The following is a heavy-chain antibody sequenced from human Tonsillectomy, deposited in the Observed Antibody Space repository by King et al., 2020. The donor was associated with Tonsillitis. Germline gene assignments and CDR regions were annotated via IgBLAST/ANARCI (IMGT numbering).Heavy chain of an antibody. D-gene: IGHD1-26*01. J-gene: IGHJ6*03. V-gene: IGHV3-9*03. CDR3: AKSGGSGSRFHYFYHHLDV. Sequence: VQLVESGGGLVQPGRSLRLSCAASGFTFDDYGMHWVRQVPGKGLEWVSGISWNSDNIDYADSVKGRFTISRDNSKNSLYLQMNSLRVEDMALYYCAKSGGSGSRFHYFYHHLDVWGKGTTVTVSS. CDR1: GFTFDDYG. CDR2: ISWNSDNI.